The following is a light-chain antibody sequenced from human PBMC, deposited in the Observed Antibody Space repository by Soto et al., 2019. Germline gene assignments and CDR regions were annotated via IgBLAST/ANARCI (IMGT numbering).Light chain of an antibody. CDR3: QQYYGLPPLT. CDR2: HAS. V-gene: IGKV1-33*01. J-gene: IGKJ5*01. CDR1: QNITNN. Sequence: DIQMPQSPSSLSASIGARVTIICQASQNITNNLSWYQQKPGKAPNLLIYHASKLAKGVTSRFSGSGSGTDFSFIITSLQREDLATYYCQQYYGLPPLTFGQGTRLEIK.